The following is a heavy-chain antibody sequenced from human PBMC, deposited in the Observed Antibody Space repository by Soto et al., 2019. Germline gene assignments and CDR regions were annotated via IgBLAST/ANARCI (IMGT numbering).Heavy chain of an antibody. CDR1: GFTFSNAW. V-gene: IGHV3-15*01. CDR2: IKSKTDGGTT. J-gene: IGHJ5*02. Sequence: PWGSLRLSCAASGFTFSNAWMSWVRQAPGKGLEWVGRIKSKTDGGTTDYAAPVKGRFTISRDDSKNTLYLQMNSLKTEDTAVYYCTTAPAYYDFWSGYSTPDWFDPWGQGTLVTVSS. D-gene: IGHD3-3*01. CDR3: TTAPAYYDFWSGYSTPDWFDP.